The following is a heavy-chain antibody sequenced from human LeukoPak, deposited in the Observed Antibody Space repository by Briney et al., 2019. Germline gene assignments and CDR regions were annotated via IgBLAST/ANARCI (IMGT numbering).Heavy chain of an antibody. CDR3: ATLFYGIVVVPAAMLRRGWFDP. J-gene: IGHJ5*02. Sequence: ASVKVSCRVSGYTLTELSMHWVRQAPGKGLEWMGGFDPEDGETIYAQKFQGRVTMTEDTSTDTAYMELSSLRSEDTAVYYCATLFYGIVVVPAAMLRRGWFDPWGQGTLVTVSS. V-gene: IGHV1-24*01. D-gene: IGHD2-2*01. CDR1: GYTLTELS. CDR2: FDPEDGET.